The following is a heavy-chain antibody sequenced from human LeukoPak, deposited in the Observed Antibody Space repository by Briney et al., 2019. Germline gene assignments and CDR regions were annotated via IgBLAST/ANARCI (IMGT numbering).Heavy chain of an antibody. V-gene: IGHV3-30*03. CDR2: ISYDGSNK. Sequence: TGGSLRLSCAASGFTFTNYWMHWVRQAPGKGLEWVAVISYDGSNKYYADSVKGRFTISRDNSKNTLYLQMNSLRAEDTAVYYCASARTTVVTDFDYWGQGTLVTVSS. D-gene: IGHD4-23*01. CDR3: ASARTTVVTDFDY. CDR1: GFTFTNYW. J-gene: IGHJ4*02.